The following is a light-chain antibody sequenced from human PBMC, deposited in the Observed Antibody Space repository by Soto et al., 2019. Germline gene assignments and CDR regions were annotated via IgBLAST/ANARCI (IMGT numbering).Light chain of an antibody. CDR2: AAS. CDR1: QGTNSY. V-gene: IGKV1-9*01. Sequence: IQLTQSPSSLSASLGDRVTITWGASQGTNSYLAWYQQKPGKAPKLLIYAASTLQSGVPLRFSGSVYGTDFTLTISSLQPEDFATYYCQQYDSFSVTFGQGTRLEIK. J-gene: IGKJ5*01. CDR3: QQYDSFSVT.